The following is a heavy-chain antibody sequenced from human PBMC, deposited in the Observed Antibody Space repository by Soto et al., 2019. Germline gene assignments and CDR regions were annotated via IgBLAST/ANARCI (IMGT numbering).Heavy chain of an antibody. J-gene: IGHJ3*02. D-gene: IGHD3-22*01. Sequence: ASVKVSCKASGYTSTNYYMHWLRQAPRQRLKKKGIINPNGDTTSYAQKFLGRITLTRDTSTSTVYMELSSLTSDDTAVFYCARGTRIVVVIGGAFDIWGQGTMVTVSS. CDR2: INPNGDTT. CDR1: GYTSTNYY. CDR3: ARGTRIVVVIGGAFDI. V-gene: IGHV1-46*01.